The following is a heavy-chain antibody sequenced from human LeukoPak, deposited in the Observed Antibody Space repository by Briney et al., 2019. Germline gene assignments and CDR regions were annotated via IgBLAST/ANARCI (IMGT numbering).Heavy chain of an antibody. CDR1: GFTFSSYE. V-gene: IGHV3-48*03. CDR3: ARDRVGAGGWYQAGPFDP. Sequence: GGSLRLSCAASGFTFSSYEMNWVRQAPGKGLEWVSYISSSGSTIYYADSVKGRFTISRDNAKNSLYLQMNSLRAGDTAVYYCARDRVGAGGWYQAGPFDPWGQGTLVTVSS. CDR2: ISSSGSTI. J-gene: IGHJ5*02. D-gene: IGHD6-19*01.